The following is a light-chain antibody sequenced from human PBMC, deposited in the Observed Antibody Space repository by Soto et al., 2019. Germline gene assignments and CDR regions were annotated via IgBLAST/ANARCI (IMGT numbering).Light chain of an antibody. CDR3: HQYNNLWT. V-gene: IGKV3-15*01. J-gene: IGKJ1*01. CDR1: QSVSSR. Sequence: EIVMTQSPATLSVSPGERVTLSCRASQSVSSRLAWYQQKPGPSPRLLIYGASTRATGIPARFSGSGSGTEFTLTISSLQSEDFGVYYCHQYNNLWTFGQGTKVEIK. CDR2: GAS.